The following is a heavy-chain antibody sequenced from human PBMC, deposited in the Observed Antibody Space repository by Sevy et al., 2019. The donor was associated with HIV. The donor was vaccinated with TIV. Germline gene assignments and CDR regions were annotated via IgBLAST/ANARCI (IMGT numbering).Heavy chain of an antibody. J-gene: IGHJ6*02. Sequence: GGSLRLSCIGSGFSFSYYGIHWVRQAPGKGLDWVALISHDGINEYYADSVKGRFSISRDNSKNTAYLEMNRLRNEDTAIYFCANAYSGSYSHSYLYALDVWGQGTTVTVSS. CDR1: GFSFSYYG. D-gene: IGHD1-26*01. CDR2: ISHDGINE. CDR3: ANAYSGSYSHSYLYALDV. V-gene: IGHV3-30*18.